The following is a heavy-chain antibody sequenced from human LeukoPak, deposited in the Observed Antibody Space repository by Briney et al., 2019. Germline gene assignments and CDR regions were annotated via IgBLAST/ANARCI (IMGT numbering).Heavy chain of an antibody. V-gene: IGHV1-69*05. CDR2: IIPIFGTA. J-gene: IGHJ6*03. Sequence: SVKVSCKASGYTFTSYGISWVRQAPGQGLEWMGGIIPIFGTANYAQKFQGRVTITTDESTSTAYMELSSLRSEDTAVYYCARGAVYCSSTSCYVSYYYYMDVWGKGTTVTVSS. D-gene: IGHD2-2*01. CDR3: ARGAVYCSSTSCYVSYYYYMDV. CDR1: GYTFTSYG.